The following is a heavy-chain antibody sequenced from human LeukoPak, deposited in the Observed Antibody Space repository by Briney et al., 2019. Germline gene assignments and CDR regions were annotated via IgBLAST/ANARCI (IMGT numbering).Heavy chain of an antibody. Sequence: GGSLRLSCATSGFTFSNYAMQWVRQAPGKGLESVAFIEYDGGNEDYADSVKGRFTISRDNSRNTLFLQMNSLRTEDTAVYYCTKDREVCSGYDSFFDSWGQGTLVNVSS. CDR3: TKDREVCSGYDSFFDS. V-gene: IGHV3-30*02. CDR2: IEYDGGNE. J-gene: IGHJ4*02. CDR1: GFTFSNYA. D-gene: IGHD5-12*01.